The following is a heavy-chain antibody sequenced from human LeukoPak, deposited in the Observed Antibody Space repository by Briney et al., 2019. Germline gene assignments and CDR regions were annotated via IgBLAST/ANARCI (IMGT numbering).Heavy chain of an antibody. J-gene: IGHJ4*02. CDR2: INSDGSST. Sequence: PGGSLRLSCAASGFTFSNYWMHWVRQAPGKGLVWVSRINSDGSSTSYADSVKGRFTISRDNAKNTLYLQMNSLRAEDTAVYYCARAARSGFGVVYDYWGQGTLVTVSS. CDR3: ARAARSGFGVVYDY. CDR1: GFTFSNYW. V-gene: IGHV3-74*01. D-gene: IGHD3-3*01.